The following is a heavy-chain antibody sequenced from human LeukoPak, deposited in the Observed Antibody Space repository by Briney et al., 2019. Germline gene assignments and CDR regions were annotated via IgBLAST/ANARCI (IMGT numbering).Heavy chain of an antibody. J-gene: IGHJ2*01. D-gene: IGHD5-12*01. CDR1: GYSFTTYW. CDR3: ARTPGSSDYRGYQYWYFDL. Sequence: GESLKISCKASGYSFTTYWVAWVRQVPGRGLEWMGIIYPGHSDTRYSPSFQGQVTISADESITTAYLQWHSLKASDTAIYYCARTPGSSDYRGYQYWYFDLWGRGTLVTVSS. V-gene: IGHV5-51*01. CDR2: IYPGHSDT.